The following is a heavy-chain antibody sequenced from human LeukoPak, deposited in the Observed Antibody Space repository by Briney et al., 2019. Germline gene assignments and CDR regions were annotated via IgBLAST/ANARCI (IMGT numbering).Heavy chain of an antibody. Sequence: GGSLSLSCAASGFTFSSYAMTWVRQAPGKGLEWVSAISGSGGSTYYTDSVKGRFTISRDNSKNTLFLQMNSLRAEDTAVYYCARAGGSSSWYYFDYWGQGTLVTVSS. CDR3: ARAGGSSSWYYFDY. V-gene: IGHV3-23*01. D-gene: IGHD6-13*01. CDR2: ISGSGGST. J-gene: IGHJ4*02. CDR1: GFTFSSYA.